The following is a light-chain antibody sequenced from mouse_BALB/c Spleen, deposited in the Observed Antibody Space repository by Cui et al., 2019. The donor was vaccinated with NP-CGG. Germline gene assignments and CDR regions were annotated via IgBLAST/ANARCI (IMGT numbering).Light chain of an antibody. J-gene: IGLJ1*01. CDR3: ALWYSNHWV. V-gene: IGLV1*01. CDR1: TGAVTTSNS. CDR2: GTN. Sequence: QAVVTQESALTTSPGETVTLTCRSSTGAVTTSNSANWVQEKPDHLFTGLIGGTNNRAPGVPATFSGSLIGDKAALTITGAQTEDEAIYFCALWYSNHWVFGGGTKLTVL.